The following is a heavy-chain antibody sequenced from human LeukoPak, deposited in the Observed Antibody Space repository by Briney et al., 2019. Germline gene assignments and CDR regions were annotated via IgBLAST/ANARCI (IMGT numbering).Heavy chain of an antibody. D-gene: IGHD3-10*01. CDR3: ARAGLSMVRGVIIDY. J-gene: IGHJ4*02. CDR2: IYHSGST. CDR1: GYSISSGYY. V-gene: IGHV4-38-2*01. Sequence: SETLSRTCAVSGYSISSGYYWGWIRQPPGKGLEWIGSIYHSGSTYYNPSLKSRVTISVDTSKNQFSLKLSSVTAADTAVYYCARAGLSMVRGVIIDYWGQGTLVTVSS.